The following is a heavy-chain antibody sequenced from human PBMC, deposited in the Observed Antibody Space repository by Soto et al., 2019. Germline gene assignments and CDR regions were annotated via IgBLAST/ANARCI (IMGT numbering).Heavy chain of an antibody. Sequence: ETLSLTCAVYGGSFSGYYWSWIRQPPGKGLEWIGEINHSGSTNYNPSLKSRVTISVDTSKNQFSLKLSSVTAADTAVYYCASFYDSSGYFGYWGQGTLVTVSS. V-gene: IGHV4-34*01. CDR1: GGSFSGYY. D-gene: IGHD3-22*01. CDR2: INHSGST. CDR3: ASFYDSSGYFGY. J-gene: IGHJ4*02.